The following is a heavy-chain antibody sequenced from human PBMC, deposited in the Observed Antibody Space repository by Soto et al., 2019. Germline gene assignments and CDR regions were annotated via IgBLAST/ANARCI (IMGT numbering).Heavy chain of an antibody. D-gene: IGHD2-2*01. CDR3: AKHEGYCSTTTCSNFDY. J-gene: IGHJ4*02. CDR2: IYPGDCGS. V-gene: IGHV5-51*01. CDR1: GFTFTSYW. Sequence: GESLKISFKGSGFTFTSYWIAWVRQVPGKGLGVVWIIYPGDCGSSYSPSFQGQVTISADKSINTAYLHWSSLKASDTAIYYCAKHEGYCSTTTCSNFDYWGQGTLVTVSS.